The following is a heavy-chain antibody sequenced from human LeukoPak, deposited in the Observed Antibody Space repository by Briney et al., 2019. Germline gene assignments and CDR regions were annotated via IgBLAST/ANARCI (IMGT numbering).Heavy chain of an antibody. D-gene: IGHD2-2*01. V-gene: IGHV3-30*02. CDR3: AKGTCSSTSCYRPPDWYFDL. Sequence: PGGSLRLSCSASRFTFTSYGMHWVRQPPGRGLEWVAFIRYDGSNKYYADSVKGRFTISRDNSKNTLYLQMNSLRAEDTAVYYCAKGTCSSTSCYRPPDWYFDLWGRGTLVTVSS. CDR1: RFTFTSYG. J-gene: IGHJ2*01. CDR2: IRYDGSNK.